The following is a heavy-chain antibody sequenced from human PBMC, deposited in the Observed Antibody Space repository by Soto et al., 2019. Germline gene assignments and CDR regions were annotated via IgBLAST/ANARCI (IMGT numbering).Heavy chain of an antibody. D-gene: IGHD3-10*01. CDR2: IAGDGRNI. Sequence: GGSLRLSCAASGFTFSDHYMDWVRQAPGKGLEWVSYIAGDGRNIYYANSVKGRFTMSRDSATNSLFLQMNSLRDEDSAVYYCVRDGRRGFDMDVWGQGTTVTVSS. CDR3: VRDGRRGFDMDV. CDR1: GFTFSDHY. J-gene: IGHJ6*02. V-gene: IGHV3-11*04.